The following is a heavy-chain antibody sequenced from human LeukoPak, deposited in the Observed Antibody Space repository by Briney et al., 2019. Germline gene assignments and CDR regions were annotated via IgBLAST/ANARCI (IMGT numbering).Heavy chain of an antibody. CDR1: GFSLSSYW. J-gene: IGHJ4*02. Sequence: GRTLRLSCAASGFSLSSYWMSWVRQAPGKGLEWVANIKQHGSKKYYVDSVKGRFTMSRDNAKNSLYLQMNSLRAQDTAGYCCEAKRGWYGEYYWGQGTLVTVSS. CDR3: EAKRGWYGEYY. V-gene: IGHV3-7*03. CDR2: IKQHGSKK. D-gene: IGHD6-19*01.